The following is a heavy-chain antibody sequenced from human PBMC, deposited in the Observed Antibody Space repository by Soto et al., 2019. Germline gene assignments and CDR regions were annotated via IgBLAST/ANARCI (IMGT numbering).Heavy chain of an antibody. Sequence: QVQLQQWGAGLLKPSETLSLTCAVYGGSFSGYYWSWIPQPPGKGLEWIGEINHSGSTNYSPSLKSRVTISVDPSKNQFSLKLSSVTAADTAVYYCARGVWLRVRGWFDPWGQGTLVTVSS. CDR3: ARGVWLRVRGWFDP. D-gene: IGHD5-12*01. CDR2: INHSGST. J-gene: IGHJ5*02. V-gene: IGHV4-34*01. CDR1: GGSFSGYY.